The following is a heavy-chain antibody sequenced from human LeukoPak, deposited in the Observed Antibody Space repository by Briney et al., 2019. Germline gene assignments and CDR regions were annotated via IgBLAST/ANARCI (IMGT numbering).Heavy chain of an antibody. J-gene: IGHJ6*02. CDR2: XXPIFGTA. D-gene: IGHD6-13*01. CDR1: GGTFSSYA. Sequence: SVKVSCKASGGTFSSYAISWVRQAPGQGLEWXXXXXPIFGTANYAXXXXXXXXXTADXSTSTAYMELSSLRSEDTAVYYCASRGAAAGMGYYGMDVWGQGTTVTVSS. V-gene: IGHV1-69*13. CDR3: ASRGAAAGMGYYGMDV.